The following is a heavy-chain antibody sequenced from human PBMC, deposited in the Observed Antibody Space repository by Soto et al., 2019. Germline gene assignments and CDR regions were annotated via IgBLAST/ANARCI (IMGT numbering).Heavy chain of an antibody. D-gene: IGHD6-19*01. CDR2: IRGRGGST. CDR3: ANDRDSGCCIDY. CDR1: GFTFSSYA. J-gene: IGHJ4*02. V-gene: IGHV3-23*01. Sequence: EVQLLESGGGLVQPGGSLSLSCGASGFTFSSYALSWVRQAPGKGLEWVSAIRGRGGSTYYADSVKGRFTISRDNSENTRYLQMNSLKTEDTAVYCCANDRDSGCCIDYWGRGTLVIVSS.